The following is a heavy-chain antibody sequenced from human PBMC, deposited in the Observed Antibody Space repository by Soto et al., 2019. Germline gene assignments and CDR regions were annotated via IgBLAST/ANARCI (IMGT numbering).Heavy chain of an antibody. J-gene: IGHJ4*02. CDR2: ITYDGANG. CDR1: GFIFRSYA. V-gene: IGHV3-30*09. D-gene: IGHD1-26*01. CDR3: ARAFSGSYPNFDY. Sequence: VGSLRLSCLASGFIFRSYAMHWVRQAPGKGLEWVAVITYDGANGYYADSVRGRFAISRDNSKSTLFLQMNSLRPEDTAVYYCARAFSGSYPNFDYWGQGTLVTVS.